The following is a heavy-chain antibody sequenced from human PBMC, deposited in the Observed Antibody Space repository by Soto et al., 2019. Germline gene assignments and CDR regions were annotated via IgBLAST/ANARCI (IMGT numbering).Heavy chain of an antibody. CDR2: INHSGST. J-gene: IGHJ6*02. CDR1: GGSFSGYY. Sequence: LSLTCAVYGGSFSGYYWSWIRQPPGKGLEWIGEINHSGSTNYNPSLKSRVTISVDTSKNQFSLKLSSVTAADTAVYYCARYRAEYCSSTSCYIYYGMDVWGQGTTVTVSS. CDR3: ARYRAEYCSSTSCYIYYGMDV. D-gene: IGHD2-2*02. V-gene: IGHV4-34*01.